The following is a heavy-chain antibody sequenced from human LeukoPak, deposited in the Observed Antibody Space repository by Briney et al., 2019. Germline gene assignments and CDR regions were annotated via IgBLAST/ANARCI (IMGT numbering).Heavy chain of an antibody. J-gene: IGHJ4*02. D-gene: IGHD2-15*01. CDR3: ARDITGSKY. CDR2: ISGSGGST. CDR1: GFSFSSYV. Sequence: GGSLRLSCVASGFSFSSYVMNWVRQAPGTGLEWVSAISGSGGSTYYADSVKGRFTISRDNSKNTLYLQMNSLRAEDTAVYYCARDITGSKYWGQGTLVTVSS. V-gene: IGHV3-23*01.